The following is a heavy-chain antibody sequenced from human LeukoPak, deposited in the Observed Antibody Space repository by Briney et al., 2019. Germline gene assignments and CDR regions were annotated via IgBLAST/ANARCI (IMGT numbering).Heavy chain of an antibody. CDR2: FDPEEGER. D-gene: IGHD5/OR15-5a*01. Sequence: ASVKVSCKVSGDNLSELTVHWVRQAPGKGVEWIGGFDPEEGERLYAQKFEGRVTMTEDTSTDTAYMLLTSLRSEDTAVYYCATFCVYDLLECFDYWGQGTLVTVSS. CDR3: ATFCVYDLLECFDY. V-gene: IGHV1-24*01. CDR1: GDNLSELT. J-gene: IGHJ4*02.